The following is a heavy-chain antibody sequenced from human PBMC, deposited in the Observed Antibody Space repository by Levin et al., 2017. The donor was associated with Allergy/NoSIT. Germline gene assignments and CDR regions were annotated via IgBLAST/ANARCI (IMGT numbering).Heavy chain of an antibody. D-gene: IGHD5-18*01. CDR3: ARDYVDTAMESGGLYYYMDV. J-gene: IGHJ6*03. CDR2: IYHSGST. Sequence: SQTLSLPCAVSGGSISSGGYSWSWIRQPPGKGLEWIGYIYHSGSTYYNPSLKSRVTISVDRSKNQFSLKLSSVTAADTAVYYCARDYVDTAMESGGLYYYMDVWGKGTTVTVSS. CDR1: GGSISSGGYS. V-gene: IGHV4-30-2*01.